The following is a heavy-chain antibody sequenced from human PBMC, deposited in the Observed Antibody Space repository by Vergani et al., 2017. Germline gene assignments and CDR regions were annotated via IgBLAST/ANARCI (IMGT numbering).Heavy chain of an antibody. Sequence: QVQLQESGPGLVKPSETLSLTCTVSGSSISSYYWSWIQQPPGKGLEWIGYIYYSGSTNYNPSLKSRVTISVDTSKNQFSLKLSSVTAADTAVYYCARWSGAAGNWFDPWGQGTLVTVSS. J-gene: IGHJ5*02. CDR2: IYYSGST. V-gene: IGHV4-59*01. CDR1: GSSISSYY. CDR3: ARWSGAAGNWFDP. D-gene: IGHD3-3*01.